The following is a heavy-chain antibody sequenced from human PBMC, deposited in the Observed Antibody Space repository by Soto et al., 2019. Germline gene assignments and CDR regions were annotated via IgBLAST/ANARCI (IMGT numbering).Heavy chain of an antibody. CDR2: IYHSGST. D-gene: IGHD2-2*01. CDR1: GGSISSGGYS. J-gene: IGHJ5*02. Sequence: SETLSLTCAVSGGSISSGGYSWSWIRQPPGKGLEWIGCIYHSGSTYYNPSLKSRVTISVDRSKNQFSLKLSSVTAADTAVYYCARGYCSSTSCYVPARFDPWGQGTLVTVSS. CDR3: ARGYCSSTSCYVPARFDP. V-gene: IGHV4-30-2*01.